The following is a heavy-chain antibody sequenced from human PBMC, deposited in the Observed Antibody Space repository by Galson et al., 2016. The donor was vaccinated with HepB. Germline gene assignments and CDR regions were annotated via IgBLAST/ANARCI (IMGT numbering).Heavy chain of an antibody. CDR2: IYHRGST. Sequence: LEWIGEIYHRGSTNYNPSLKSRVTISVDKSKNQFSLKLSSVTAADTAVYYCASLPLDCSSTNCDRDYWGQGTLVTVSS. J-gene: IGHJ4*02. CDR3: ASLPLDCSSTNCDRDY. D-gene: IGHD2-2*01. V-gene: IGHV4-4*02.